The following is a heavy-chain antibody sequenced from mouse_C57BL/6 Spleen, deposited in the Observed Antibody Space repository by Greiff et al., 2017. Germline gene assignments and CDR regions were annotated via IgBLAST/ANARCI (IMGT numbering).Heavy chain of an antibody. CDR3: ARRYYGSSYYFDY. V-gene: IGHV1-69*01. J-gene: IGHJ2*01. Sequence: QVQLQQPGAELVMPGASVKLSCKASGYTFTSYWMHWVKQRPGQGLEWIGEIDPSDSYTNYNQKFKGKSTLTVDKSSSTAYMQLSSLTSEDSAVYYCARRYYGSSYYFDYWGQGTTRTVSS. D-gene: IGHD1-1*01. CDR1: GYTFTSYW. CDR2: IDPSDSYT.